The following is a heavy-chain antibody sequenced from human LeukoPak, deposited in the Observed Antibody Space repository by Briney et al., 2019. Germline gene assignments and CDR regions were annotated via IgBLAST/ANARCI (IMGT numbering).Heavy chain of an antibody. V-gene: IGHV3-33*01. D-gene: IGHD3-10*01. CDR1: GFTFSSYG. CDR2: IWYDGSNK. J-gene: IGHJ4*02. Sequence: GGSLRLSCAASGFTFSSYGMHWGRQAPDKGLEWVAVIWYDGSNKYYADSVKGRFTISRDNSKNTLYLQMNSLRAEDTAVYYCARDRRRYYGSGSYWADYWGQGTLVTVSS. CDR3: ARDRRRYYGSGSYWADY.